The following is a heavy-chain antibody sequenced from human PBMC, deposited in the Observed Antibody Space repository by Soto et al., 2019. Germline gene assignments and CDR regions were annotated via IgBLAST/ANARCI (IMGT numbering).Heavy chain of an antibody. Sequence: EVQLLESGGGLVQPGGSLRLSCAASGFTFSSYAMSWVRQAPGKGLEWVSAISGSGGSTYYADSVKGRFTISRDNSKNMLYLQMNSLRAEDTAVYYCAKVRGYCSSTSCYVGSDYWGQGTLVTVSS. CDR2: ISGSGGST. CDR1: GFTFSSYA. D-gene: IGHD2-2*01. J-gene: IGHJ4*02. V-gene: IGHV3-23*01. CDR3: AKVRGYCSSTSCYVGSDY.